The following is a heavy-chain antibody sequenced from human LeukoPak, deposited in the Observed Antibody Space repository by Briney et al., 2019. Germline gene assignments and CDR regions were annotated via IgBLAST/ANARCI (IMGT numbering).Heavy chain of an antibody. CDR3: AKDGTWFGELLTLSYFDY. V-gene: IGHV3-33*06. J-gene: IGHJ4*02. Sequence: GGPLRLSCAASGFTFSSYGMHWVRQAPGKGLEWVAVIWYDGSNKYYADSVKGRFTISRDNSKNTLYLQMNSLRAEDTAVYYCAKDGTWFGELLTLSYFDYWGQGTLVTVSS. D-gene: IGHD3-10*01. CDR1: GFTFSSYG. CDR2: IWYDGSNK.